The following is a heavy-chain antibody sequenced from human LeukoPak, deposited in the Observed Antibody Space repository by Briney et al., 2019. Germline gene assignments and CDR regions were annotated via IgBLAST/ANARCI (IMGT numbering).Heavy chain of an antibody. V-gene: IGHV1-18*01. CDR3: ARVYYDSSGYPGGWFDP. Sequence: ASVKVSCKASGYTFTSYGISWVRQAPGQGLEWMGWISAYNGNTNYAQKLQGRVTMTTDTSTSTAYMELRSLRSDDTAVYYRARVYYDSSGYPGGWFDPWGQGTLVTVSS. D-gene: IGHD3-22*01. CDR1: GYTFTSYG. J-gene: IGHJ5*02. CDR2: ISAYNGNT.